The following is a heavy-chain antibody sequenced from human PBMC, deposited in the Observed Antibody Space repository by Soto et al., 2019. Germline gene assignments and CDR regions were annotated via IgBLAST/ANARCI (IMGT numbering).Heavy chain of an antibody. D-gene: IGHD2-2*01. V-gene: IGHV1-18*04. J-gene: IGHJ3*02. CDR3: ARDSPMPLLPDAFDI. CDR2: ISAYNGNT. Sequence: QVQLVQSGAEVKKPGASVKVSCKASGYTFTSYGISWVRQAPGQGLEWMGWISAYNGNTNYAQKLQGRVTMTTDTSASTAHRELRSLRSDDTAVYYCARDSPMPLLPDAFDIWGQGTMVTVSS. CDR1: GYTFTSYG.